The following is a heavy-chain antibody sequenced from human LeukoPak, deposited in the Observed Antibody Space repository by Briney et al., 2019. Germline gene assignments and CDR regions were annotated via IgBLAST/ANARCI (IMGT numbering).Heavy chain of an antibody. D-gene: IGHD3-10*01. Sequence: ASVKVSCKASGFTFTRSAMQWVRQARGQRLEWIGWIVVGSGNTKYAQKFQERVTITRDMSTGTVYMGLSSLRSEDTAVYYCATEGKMVRGIYTDYWGQGTLVTVSS. V-gene: IGHV1-58*02. CDR3: ATEGKMVRGIYTDY. CDR2: IVVGSGNT. CDR1: GFTFTRSA. J-gene: IGHJ4*02.